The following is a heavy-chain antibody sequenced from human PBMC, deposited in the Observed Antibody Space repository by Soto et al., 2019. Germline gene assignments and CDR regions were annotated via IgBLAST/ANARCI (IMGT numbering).Heavy chain of an antibody. D-gene: IGHD3-10*01. CDR2: INPSGGST. Sequence: SVELSSKERGYAFTSYYMHWLRHAPGQGLEWMGIINPSGGSTSYAQKFQGRVTMTRDTSTSTVYMELSSLRSEDTAVYYCARDRSGFPFDYWGQGTLVTVSS. CDR1: GYAFTSYY. V-gene: IGHV1-46*01. J-gene: IGHJ4*02. CDR3: ARDRSGFPFDY.